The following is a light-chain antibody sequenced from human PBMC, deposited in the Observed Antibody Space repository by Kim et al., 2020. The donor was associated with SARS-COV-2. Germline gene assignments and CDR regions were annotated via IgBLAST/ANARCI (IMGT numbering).Light chain of an antibody. CDR1: QSISVW. Sequence: SASVGDRVTITCRASQSISVWLAWYQQKPGKAPNLLIYKASYLESGVPSRFSGSGSGTEFTLTISSLQPDDFATYYCQQYDNYWTFGQGTKVDIK. CDR3: QQYDNYWT. V-gene: IGKV1-5*03. CDR2: KAS. J-gene: IGKJ1*01.